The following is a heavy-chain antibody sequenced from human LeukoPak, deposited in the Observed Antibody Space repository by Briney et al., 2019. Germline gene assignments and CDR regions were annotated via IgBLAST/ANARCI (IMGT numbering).Heavy chain of an antibody. D-gene: IGHD6-6*01. CDR1: GFTFSSYA. CDR2: ISYDGSNK. J-gene: IGHJ5*02. Sequence: GGSLRLSCAASGFTFSSYAMHWVRQAPGKGLEWVAVISYDGSNKYYADSVKSRFAISRDNSKNTLYLQMNSLRAEDTAVYYCARGGSGRKQLDGRFDPWGQGTLVTVSS. V-gene: IGHV3-30*09. CDR3: ARGGSGRKQLDGRFDP.